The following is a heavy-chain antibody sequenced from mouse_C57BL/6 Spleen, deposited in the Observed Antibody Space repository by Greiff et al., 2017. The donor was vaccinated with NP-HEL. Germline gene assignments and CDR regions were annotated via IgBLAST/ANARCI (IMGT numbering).Heavy chain of an antibody. CDR1: GFSLTSYG. CDR3: ARGGNYTYYYAMDY. Sequence: VQLQESGPGLVQPSQSLSITCTVSGFSLTSYGVHWVRQSPGKGLEWLGVIWSGGSTDYNAAFISRLSISKDNSKSQVFFKMNSLQADDTAIYYCARGGNYTYYYAMDYWGQGTSVTVSS. D-gene: IGHD2-1*01. J-gene: IGHJ4*01. V-gene: IGHV2-2*01. CDR2: IWSGGST.